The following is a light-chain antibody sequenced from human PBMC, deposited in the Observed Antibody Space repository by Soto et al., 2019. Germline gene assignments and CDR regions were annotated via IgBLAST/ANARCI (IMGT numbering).Light chain of an antibody. CDR3: QQDYTTPPT. J-gene: IGKJ2*01. CDR2: WAS. Sequence: DIVLTQSPDCLAVSLGERATINCKSSQSVFFRPNKKNYLAWYQQKPGQPPKMFIYWASTRESGVPDRFSGSVSGTDSTLTTSSLHAEDVAIYYSQQDYTTPPTVGQGTKLEIK. CDR1: QSVFFRPNKKNY. V-gene: IGKV4-1*01.